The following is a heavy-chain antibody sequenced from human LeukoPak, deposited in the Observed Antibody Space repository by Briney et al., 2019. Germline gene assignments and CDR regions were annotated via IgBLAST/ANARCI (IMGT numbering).Heavy chain of an antibody. D-gene: IGHD3-9*01. CDR3: AKTYDILTGYSPWGY. J-gene: IGHJ4*02. CDR2: ISYDGSNK. CDR1: GFTFSSYG. V-gene: IGHV3-30*18. Sequence: GGSLRLSCAASGFTFSSYGMHWVRQAPGKGLEWVAVISYDGSNKYYADSVKGRFTISRDNSKNTLYLQMNSLRAEDTAIYYCAKTYDILTGYSPWGYWGQGTLVTVSS.